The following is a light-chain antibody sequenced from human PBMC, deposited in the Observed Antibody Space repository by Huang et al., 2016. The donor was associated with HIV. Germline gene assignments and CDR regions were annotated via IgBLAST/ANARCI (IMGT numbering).Light chain of an antibody. CDR3: QQYDSLPRT. CDR1: RHIYSY. V-gene: IGKV1-33*01. CDR2: DAA. J-gene: IGKJ3*01. Sequence: DIQMTQSPSSLSASIGDRVTITFRASRHIYSYLNWYQHRPGKAPKLLIYDAANLEVGVPTRFSGSGSVRNFTLIISSLQPEDFATYYCQQYDSLPRTVGPGTKV.